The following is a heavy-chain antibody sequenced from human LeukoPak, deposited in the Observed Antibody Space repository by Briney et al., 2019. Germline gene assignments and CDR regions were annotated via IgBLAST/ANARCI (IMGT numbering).Heavy chain of an antibody. D-gene: IGHD4-17*01. J-gene: IGHJ3*02. Sequence: SETLSLTCAVYGGSFSGYYWSWIRQPPGKGLEWIGEINHSGSTNYNPSLKSRVTISVDTSKNQSSLKLSSVTAADTAVYYCARAGLATVTAHHRGAFDIWGQGTMVTVSS. CDR3: ARAGLATVTAHHRGAFDI. CDR1: GGSFSGYY. V-gene: IGHV4-34*01. CDR2: INHSGST.